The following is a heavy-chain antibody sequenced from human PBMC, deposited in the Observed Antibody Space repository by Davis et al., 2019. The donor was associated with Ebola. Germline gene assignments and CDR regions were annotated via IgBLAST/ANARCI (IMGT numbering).Heavy chain of an antibody. Sequence: ASVKVSCKASGYTFTSYDINWVRQATGQGLEWMGWMNPNSGNTGYAQKFQGRVTMTRNTSISTAYMELSSLRSEDTAVYYCARDRYDFWSGYNDAFDIWGQGTMVTVSS. V-gene: IGHV1-8*01. CDR1: GYTFTSYD. D-gene: IGHD3-3*01. CDR3: ARDRYDFWSGYNDAFDI. J-gene: IGHJ3*02. CDR2: MNPNSGNT.